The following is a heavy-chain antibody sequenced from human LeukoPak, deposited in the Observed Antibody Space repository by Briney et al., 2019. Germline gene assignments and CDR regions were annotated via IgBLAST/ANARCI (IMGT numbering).Heavy chain of an antibody. CDR3: ARDVPHNWFDT. V-gene: IGHV3-21*01. CDR1: GFTFSSYS. Sequence: PGGSLRLSCAASGFTFSSYSMNWVRQAPGKGLEWVSSISSSSSYIYYADSVKGRFTVSRDNAKNTLYLQMNSLRAEDTAVYYCARDVPHNWFDTWGQGTLVTVSS. J-gene: IGHJ5*02. CDR2: ISSSSSYI.